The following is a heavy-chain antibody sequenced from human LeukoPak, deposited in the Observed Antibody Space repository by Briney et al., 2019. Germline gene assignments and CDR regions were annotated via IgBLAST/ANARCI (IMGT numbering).Heavy chain of an antibody. CDR2: IYYSGST. Sequence: SETLSLTCTVSGASISIGSYYWSWIRQHPGKGLEWIGYIYYSGSTYYNPSLKSRVTMSVDTSKNQFSLKLSSVTAADTAVYYCARGPYRNSFDYWGQGTLVTVSS. V-gene: IGHV4-31*03. CDR1: GASISIGSYY. D-gene: IGHD4-11*01. J-gene: IGHJ4*02. CDR3: ARGPYRNSFDY.